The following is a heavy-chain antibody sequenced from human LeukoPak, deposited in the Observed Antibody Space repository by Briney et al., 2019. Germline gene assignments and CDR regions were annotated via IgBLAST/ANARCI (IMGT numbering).Heavy chain of an antibody. J-gene: IGHJ4*02. V-gene: IGHV3-7*01. D-gene: IGHD3-22*01. CDR3: ARDRQASGANYYDSSGYSDY. CDR2: IKQDGREK. Sequence: GGSLRLSCAASGFTFSSYWMSWVRQAPGKGLEWVANIKQDGREKYYVDSVKGRFTISRDNAKNSLYLQMNSLRAEDTAVYYCARDRQASGANYYDSSGYSDYWGQGTLVTVSS. CDR1: GFTFSSYW.